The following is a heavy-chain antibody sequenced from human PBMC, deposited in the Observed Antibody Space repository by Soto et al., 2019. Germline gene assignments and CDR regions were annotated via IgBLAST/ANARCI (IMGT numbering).Heavy chain of an antibody. CDR3: AREGQWLVRLGGVQYHGMDV. V-gene: IGHV1-69*01. J-gene: IGHJ6*02. CDR2: IIPIFGTA. Sequence: QVQLVQSGAEVKKPGSSVKVSCKASGGTFSSSAISWVRQAPGQGLEWMGGIIPIFGTANYAQKFQDRVTITADASAYTAYMELSSLTSEDTAIYFCAREGQWLVRLGGVQYHGMDVWGQGTTVTVSS. CDR1: GGTFSSSA. D-gene: IGHD6-19*01.